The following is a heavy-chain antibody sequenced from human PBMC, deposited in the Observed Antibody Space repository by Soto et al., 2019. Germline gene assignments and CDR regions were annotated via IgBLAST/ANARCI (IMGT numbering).Heavy chain of an antibody. V-gene: IGHV3-48*03. CDR3: ARGPSSGFYYFDY. J-gene: IGHJ4*02. CDR2: ISRSGTTI. D-gene: IGHD3-22*01. Sequence: LRLSFAASGFTLRSYEMSWVRRAPGKGLEWVSYISRSGTTIYYADSVKGRFTISRDNAKNSLYLQMNGLRVEDTAVYYCARGPSSGFYYFDYWGQGTLVTVSS. CDR1: GFTLRSYE.